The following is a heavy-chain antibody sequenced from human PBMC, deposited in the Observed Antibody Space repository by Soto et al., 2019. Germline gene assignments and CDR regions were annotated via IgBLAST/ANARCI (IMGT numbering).Heavy chain of an antibody. CDR2: IYYSGST. CDR3: ARSPDSSGYYPRRYYYGMDV. CDR1: GGSLSSSSYY. V-gene: IGHV4-39*07. D-gene: IGHD3-22*01. Sequence: PSETLSLTCTVSGGSLSSSSYYRGWIRQPPGKGLEWIGSIYYSGSTNYNPSLKSRVTISVDKSKNQFSLKLSSVTAADTAVYYCARSPDSSGYYPRRYYYGMDVWGQGTTVNGSS. J-gene: IGHJ6*02.